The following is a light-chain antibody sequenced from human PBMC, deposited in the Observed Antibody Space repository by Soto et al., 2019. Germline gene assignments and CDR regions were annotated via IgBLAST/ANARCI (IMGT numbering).Light chain of an antibody. CDR3: AAWDDSLNGVL. CDR1: SSNIGENY. Sequence: QSVLTQPPSVSAAPGQRVNISCSGSSSNIGENYLSWYQQLAGAAPKLVIYDNTKRPSGIPDRFSGSKSGTSASLAIRGLQSEDEADYYCAAWDDSLNGVLFGGGTKVTVL. V-gene: IGLV1-51*01. J-gene: IGLJ2*01. CDR2: DNT.